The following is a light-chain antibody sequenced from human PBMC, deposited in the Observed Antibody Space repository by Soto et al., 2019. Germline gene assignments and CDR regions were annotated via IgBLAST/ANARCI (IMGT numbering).Light chain of an antibody. CDR2: GAC. CDR3: QQYDSYSPLT. V-gene: IGKV3-15*01. J-gene: IGKJ4*01. CDR1: QSVSSN. Sequence: EIVMTQSPATLSVSPGERATLSCRASQSVSSNLAWYQQKPGQAPRLLIYGACTRATGIPARFSGSGSGTAFTLTISSLQPDDFATYYCQQYDSYSPLTFGGGTKVDIK.